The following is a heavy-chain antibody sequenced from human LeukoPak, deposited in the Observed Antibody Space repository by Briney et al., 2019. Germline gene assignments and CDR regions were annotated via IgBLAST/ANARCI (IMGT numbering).Heavy chain of an antibody. D-gene: IGHD3-10*01. CDR3: ATTFPSMVRGVIITSDAFDI. V-gene: IGHV1-24*01. CDR2: FDPEDGET. CDR1: GYTLTELS. Sequence: ASVKVSCKVSGYTLTELSMHWLRQAPGKGLEWMGGFDPEDGETIYAQKFQGRVTMTEDTSTDTAYMELSSLRSEDTAVYYCATTFPSMVRGVIITSDAFDIWGQGTMVTVSS. J-gene: IGHJ3*02.